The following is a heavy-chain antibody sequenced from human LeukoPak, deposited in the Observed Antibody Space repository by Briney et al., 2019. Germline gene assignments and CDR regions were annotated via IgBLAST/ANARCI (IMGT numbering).Heavy chain of an antibody. V-gene: IGHV4-59*01. CDR2: IYYSGST. J-gene: IGHJ4*02. CDR3: ARTRGYTAY. D-gene: IGHD5-18*01. CDR1: GGSISSYY. Sequence: SETLSLTCTVSGGSISSYYWSWIRQPPGKGLEWIGYIYYSGSTNYNPSLKSRVTISVDTSKNQFSLKLSSVTAADTAVYYCARTRGYTAYWGQGTLVTVSS.